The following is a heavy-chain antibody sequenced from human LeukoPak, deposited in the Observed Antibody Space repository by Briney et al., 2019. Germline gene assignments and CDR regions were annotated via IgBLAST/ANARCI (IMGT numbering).Heavy chain of an antibody. CDR3: AKSKTAAGFHYYDD. D-gene: IGHD6-13*01. CDR2: ITSTGSTT. V-gene: IGHV3-23*01. CDR1: FGLQSYG. J-gene: IGHJ4*02. Sequence: GGSLRLSCAAGFGLQSYGMAWVRQAPGKGLQWLSAITSTGSTTYYAESVKGRLTISRDNSKNTLYLQMSSLIYEDTAVYFCAKSKTAAGFHYYDDWGQGTLVTVSS.